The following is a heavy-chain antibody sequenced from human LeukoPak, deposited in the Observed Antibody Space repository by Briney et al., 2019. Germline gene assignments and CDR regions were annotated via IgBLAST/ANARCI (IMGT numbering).Heavy chain of an antibody. Sequence: GGSLRLSCAASGLTFSSYWMSWVRQAPGKGLEWVADIKQDGSEKYYVDSVKGRFTISRDNAKNSLYLQMNSLRAEDTAVYYCARVRYYYDSSGYYYVLSFDYWGQGTLVTVSS. CDR2: IKQDGSEK. CDR3: ARVRYYYDSSGYYYVLSFDY. V-gene: IGHV3-7*03. CDR1: GLTFSSYW. J-gene: IGHJ4*02. D-gene: IGHD3-22*01.